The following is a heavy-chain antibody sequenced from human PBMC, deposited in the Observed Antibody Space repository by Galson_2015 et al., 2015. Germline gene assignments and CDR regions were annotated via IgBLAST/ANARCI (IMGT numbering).Heavy chain of an antibody. CDR3: ARVLVVVTAALFDY. V-gene: IGHV3-30-3*01. Sequence: SLRLSCAASGFTFSSYAMHWVRQAPGKGLEWVAVISYDGSNKYKADSVKGRFTISRDNSKTTLYLQMNSLRAEDTAVYYCARVLVVVTAALFDYWGQGTLVTVSS. D-gene: IGHD2-21*02. CDR2: ISYDGSNK. CDR1: GFTFSSYA. J-gene: IGHJ4*02.